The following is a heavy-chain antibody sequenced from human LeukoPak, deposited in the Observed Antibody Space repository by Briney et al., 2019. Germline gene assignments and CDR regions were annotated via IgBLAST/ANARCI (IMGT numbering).Heavy chain of an antibody. CDR1: GGSISSYY. Sequence: PSETLSLTCTVSGGSISSYYWSWIRQPPGKGLEWIGYIYYSGSTNYNPSLKSRVTMSVDTSKNQLSLKVTSVTAADTAVYYCTRDQGQGSGNYYFDSWGQGILVIVSS. CDR2: IYYSGST. D-gene: IGHD1-7*01. V-gene: IGHV4-59*01. CDR3: TRDQGQGSGNYYFDS. J-gene: IGHJ4*02.